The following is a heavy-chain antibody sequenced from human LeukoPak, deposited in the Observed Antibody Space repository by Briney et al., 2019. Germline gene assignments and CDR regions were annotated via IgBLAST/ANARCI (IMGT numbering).Heavy chain of an antibody. V-gene: IGHV3-23*01. CDR2: FCGGGCGI. CDR1: GFTLSNYP. Sequence: YPGGSLRLSCAASGFTLSNYPMSWLRQAPGKGLEGVSAFCGGGCGIYYADSMKSRFTISRDNSKNTLYLQISGLRAEDTAVYYCAKWGDYDVLTGYYVSDYWDHGTLVTVSS. CDR3: AKWGDYDVLTGYYVSDY. J-gene: IGHJ4*01. D-gene: IGHD3-9*01.